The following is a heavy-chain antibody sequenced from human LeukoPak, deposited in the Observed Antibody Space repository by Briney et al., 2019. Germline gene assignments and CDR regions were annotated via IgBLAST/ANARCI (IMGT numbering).Heavy chain of an antibody. Sequence: GGSLRLSCAASGFTFSSYSMNWVRQAPGKGLEWVSSISSSSSYIYYADSVKGRFTISRDNAKNSLYLQMNSLRAEDTAAYYCARIRVDAFDIWGQGTMVTVSS. CDR1: GFTFSSYS. D-gene: IGHD6-13*01. J-gene: IGHJ3*02. V-gene: IGHV3-21*01. CDR2: ISSSSSYI. CDR3: ARIRVDAFDI.